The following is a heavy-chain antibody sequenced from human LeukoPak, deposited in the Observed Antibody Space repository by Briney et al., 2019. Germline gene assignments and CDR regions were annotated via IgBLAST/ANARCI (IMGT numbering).Heavy chain of an antibody. CDR2: ISSSSSYI. CDR1: GFTFSSYS. Sequence: GGSLRLSCAASGFTFSSYSMNWVRQAPGKGLEWVSSISSSSSYIYYADSVKGRFTISRDNAKNSLYLQMNSLRAEDTAVYYCARGGAARRGDYYYYMDVWGKGTMVTVSS. J-gene: IGHJ6*03. D-gene: IGHD6-6*01. CDR3: ARGGAARRGDYYYYMDV. V-gene: IGHV3-21*01.